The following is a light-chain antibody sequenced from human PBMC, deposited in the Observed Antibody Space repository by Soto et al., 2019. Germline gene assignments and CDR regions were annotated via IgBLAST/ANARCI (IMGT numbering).Light chain of an antibody. CDR2: AAS. J-gene: IGKJ1*01. CDR3: QLSSSPLSP. Sequence: DVQRTQSPSTLSASVGDRVTITCLASQSLSSWLAWYQHKPGQSPKLLIYAASSLQSGVPSRFSGSGSGTDFTLTISSLQPEDVAPDYSQLSSSPLSPFGQGTKVDNK. V-gene: IGKV1-39*01. CDR1: QSLSSW.